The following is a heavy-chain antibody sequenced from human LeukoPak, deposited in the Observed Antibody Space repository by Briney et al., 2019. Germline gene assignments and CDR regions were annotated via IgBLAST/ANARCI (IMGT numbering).Heavy chain of an antibody. CDR1: GFTFSDYC. CDR3: ASLYSSSTDDY. D-gene: IGHD6-6*01. CDR2: ISSSGSTI. Sequence: GGSLRLSCAASGFTFSDYCMSWIRQAPGKGLEWVSYISSSGSTIYYADSVKGRFTISSDNAKNSLYLQMNSLRAEDTAVYYCASLYSSSTDDYWGQGTLVTVSS. V-gene: IGHV3-11*01. J-gene: IGHJ4*02.